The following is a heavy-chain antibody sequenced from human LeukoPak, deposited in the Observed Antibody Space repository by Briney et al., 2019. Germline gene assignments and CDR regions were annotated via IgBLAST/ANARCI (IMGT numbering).Heavy chain of an antibody. V-gene: IGHV1-2*02. J-gene: IGHJ4*02. CDR2: INPNSGGT. Sequence: ASVKVSCKASGYTFTGYYMRWVRQAPGQGLEWMGWINPNSGGTNYAQKFQGRVTMTRDTSISTAYMELSRLRSDDTAVYYCARAITRGAVAAVRYWGQGTLVTVSS. D-gene: IGHD6-19*01. CDR3: ARAITRGAVAAVRY. CDR1: GYTFTGYY.